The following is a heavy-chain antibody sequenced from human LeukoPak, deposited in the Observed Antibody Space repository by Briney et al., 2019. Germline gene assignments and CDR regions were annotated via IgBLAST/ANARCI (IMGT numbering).Heavy chain of an antibody. CDR1: GYTFTVYY. CDR2: INPNSGDT. J-gene: IGHJ5*02. V-gene: IGHV1-2*06. CDR3: ARGYCSGGTCYLVENWFDP. D-gene: IGHD2-15*01. Sequence: ASVKVSCKASGYTFTVYYMSWVRQAPGQGLEWMGRINPNSGDTDYAQNFQGRVTMTRDTSISTAYMELTNLRSDDTAVYYCARGYCSGGTCYLVENWFDPWGQGTLVTVCS.